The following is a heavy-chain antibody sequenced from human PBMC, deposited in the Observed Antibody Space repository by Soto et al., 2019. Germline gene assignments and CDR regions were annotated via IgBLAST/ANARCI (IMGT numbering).Heavy chain of an antibody. J-gene: IGHJ6*02. Sequence: PSETLSLTCTVSGGSISSSSYYWGWIRQPPGKGLEWIGSIFYSGSTYYNPSLKSRVTISVDKSKNQFSRKLSSVTAADTAVYYCARANYYYYSGMDVWGQGTTVTVSS. CDR3: ARANYYYYSGMDV. V-gene: IGHV4-39*07. CDR1: GGSISSSSYY. CDR2: IFYSGST.